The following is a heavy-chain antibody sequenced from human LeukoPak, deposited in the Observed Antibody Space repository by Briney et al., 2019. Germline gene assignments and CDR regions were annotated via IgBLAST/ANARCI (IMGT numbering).Heavy chain of an antibody. Sequence: SETLSLTCTVSGGSISSDYWSWIRQPAGKGLEWIGRIYTSGSINYNPSLKSRVTMSIDTSKNQFSLKLSSVTAADTAVYYCARDRAISWFDYWGQGTLVIVAS. CDR2: IYTSGSI. CDR1: GGSISSDY. J-gene: IGHJ4*02. D-gene: IGHD2-21*01. CDR3: ARDRAISWFDY. V-gene: IGHV4-4*07.